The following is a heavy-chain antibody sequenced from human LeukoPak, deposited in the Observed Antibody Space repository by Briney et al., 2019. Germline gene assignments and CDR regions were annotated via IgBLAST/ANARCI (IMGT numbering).Heavy chain of an antibody. Sequence: PGGSLRLSCAASGFTFSSYEMSWVRQAPGKGLEWVSYISSSGGTIYYADSVKGRFTISRDNAKNSLYLQMNSLRAEDTAVYYCARLVVAAAGQDVWGQGTTVTVSS. D-gene: IGHD2-15*01. J-gene: IGHJ6*02. V-gene: IGHV3-48*03. CDR1: GFTFSSYE. CDR2: ISSSGGTI. CDR3: ARLVVAAAGQDV.